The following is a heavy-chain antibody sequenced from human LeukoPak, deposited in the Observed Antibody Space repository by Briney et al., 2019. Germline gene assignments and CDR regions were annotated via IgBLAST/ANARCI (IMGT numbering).Heavy chain of an antibody. CDR1: GGSISSYY. J-gene: IGHJ6*03. D-gene: IGHD6-6*01. CDR3: ARVRSEQLGYYYYYMDV. CDR2: IYYSGST. Sequence: SETLSLTCTVSGGSISSYYWSWIRQPPGKGLEWIGYIYYSGSTNYNPSLKSRVTISVDTSKNQFSLKLSSVTAADTAVYYCARVRSEQLGYYYYYMDVWGKGTTVTVSS. V-gene: IGHV4-59*01.